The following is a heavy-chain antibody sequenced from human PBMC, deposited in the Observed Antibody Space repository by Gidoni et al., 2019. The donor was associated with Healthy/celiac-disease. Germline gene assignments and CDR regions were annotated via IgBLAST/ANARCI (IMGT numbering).Heavy chain of an antibody. Sequence: QVQLQQWGAGLLKPSETLSLTCAVYGGSFSGYYWSWIRQPPGKGLEWIGEINHSGSTNYNPSLKSRVTISVDTSKNQFSLKLSSVTAADTAVYYCARGRLRTRGNNWFDPWGQGTLVTVSS. CDR3: ARGRLRTRGNNWFDP. J-gene: IGHJ5*02. CDR2: INHSGST. V-gene: IGHV4-34*01. D-gene: IGHD3-10*01. CDR1: GGSFSGYY.